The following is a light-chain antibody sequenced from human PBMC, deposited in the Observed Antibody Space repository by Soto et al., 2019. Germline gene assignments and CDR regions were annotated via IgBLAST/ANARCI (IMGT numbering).Light chain of an antibody. CDR1: SSNIETNY. V-gene: IGLV1-47*02. CDR3: AAWDASLSACV. CDR2: SND. Sequence: QSVLTQPPSASGTPGQRVTISCSGSSSNIETNYVYWYQHLPGAAPKLLIYSNDQRPSGVPDRFSGSRSGTSASLAIVGLRSEDEAIYYCAAWDASLSACVFGNGTKLTVL. J-gene: IGLJ1*01.